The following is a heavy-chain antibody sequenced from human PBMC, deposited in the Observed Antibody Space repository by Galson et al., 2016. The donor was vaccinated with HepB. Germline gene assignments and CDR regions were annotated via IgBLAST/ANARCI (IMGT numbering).Heavy chain of an antibody. CDR2: SYYSGSS. CDR1: GGSISSNTYY. D-gene: IGHD2-15*01. J-gene: IGHJ5*02. V-gene: IGHV4-39*01. CDR3: AGPGFGLILYGFDP. Sequence: ETLSLTCTVSGGSISSNTYYWGWIRQPPGKGLEWIGSSYYSGSSYYNPSLKSRVTISVDTSKNQFSLNLSSVNAADTAVYYCAGPGFGLILYGFDPWGQGTLVTVSS.